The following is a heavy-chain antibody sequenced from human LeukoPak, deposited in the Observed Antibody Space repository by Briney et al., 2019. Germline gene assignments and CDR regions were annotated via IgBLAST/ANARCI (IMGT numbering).Heavy chain of an antibody. CDR3: ARDYDFWSGYYFDY. CDR1: GGSISSSSYY. CDR2: IYYSGST. D-gene: IGHD3-3*01. Sequence: SETLSLTCTVSGGSISSSSYYWGWIRQPPGKGLEWIESIYYSGSTYYNPSLKSRVTISVDTSKNQFSLKLSSVTAADTAVYYCARDYDFWSGYYFDYWGQGTLVTVSS. V-gene: IGHV4-39*07. J-gene: IGHJ4*02.